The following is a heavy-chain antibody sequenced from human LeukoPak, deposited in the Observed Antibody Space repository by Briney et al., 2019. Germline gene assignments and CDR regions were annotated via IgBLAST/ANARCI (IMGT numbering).Heavy chain of an antibody. CDR3: VKDIHGNWNYGDY. D-gene: IGHD1-7*01. Sequence: GGSLRLSCSASGFTFSTYTMHWVRQAPGKGLEYVSGISSDGYNTYYADSVKGRFTISRDNSKNTLSVQMSSLRAEDTAVYYCVKDIHGNWNYGDYWGQGTLVTVSS. CDR1: GFTFSTYT. J-gene: IGHJ4*02. CDR2: ISSDGYNT. V-gene: IGHV3-64*05.